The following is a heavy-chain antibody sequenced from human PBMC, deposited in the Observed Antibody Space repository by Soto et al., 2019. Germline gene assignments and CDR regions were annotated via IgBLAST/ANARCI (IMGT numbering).Heavy chain of an antibody. J-gene: IGHJ5*02. CDR2: IYYSGRT. CDR3: ARVGVVVAATRSPWFDP. D-gene: IGHD2-15*01. Sequence: QVQLQDSGPGLVKPSQTLSLTCTVSGGSISSGGYYWSWIRQPTGKGLEWIGYIYYSGRTYYNPCLKSRVTISVDTSKNQFSRKLSSVTAADTAVYYCARVGVVVAATRSPWFDPWGQGTLVTVAA. V-gene: IGHV4-31*03. CDR1: GGSISSGGYY.